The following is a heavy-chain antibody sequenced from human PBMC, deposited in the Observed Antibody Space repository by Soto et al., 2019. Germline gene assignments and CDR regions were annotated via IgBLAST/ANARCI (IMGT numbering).Heavy chain of an antibody. Sequence: SETLSLTCTVSGGSISSYYWSWIRQPPGKGLEWIGYIYYSGSTNYNPSLKSRVTISVDTSKNQFSLKLSSVTAADTAVYYCARSVRLLDWGTGMYYFDYWGQGALVTVSS. CDR2: IYYSGST. CDR3: ARSVRLLDWGTGMYYFDY. D-gene: IGHD7-27*01. V-gene: IGHV4-59*01. CDR1: GGSISSYY. J-gene: IGHJ4*02.